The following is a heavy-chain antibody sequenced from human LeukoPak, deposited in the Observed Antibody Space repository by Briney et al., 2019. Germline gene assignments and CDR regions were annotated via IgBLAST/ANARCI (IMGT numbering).Heavy chain of an antibody. CDR2: IYYSGST. CDR1: GGSISSYY. J-gene: IGHJ3*02. Sequence: SETLSLTCTVSGGSISSYYWSWIRQPPGKGLEWIGYIYYSGSTNYNPSLKRRVTISVDTSKNQFSLKLSSVTAADTAVYYCARELVLGDDAFDIWGQGTMVTVSS. D-gene: IGHD3-16*01. V-gene: IGHV4-59*01. CDR3: ARELVLGDDAFDI.